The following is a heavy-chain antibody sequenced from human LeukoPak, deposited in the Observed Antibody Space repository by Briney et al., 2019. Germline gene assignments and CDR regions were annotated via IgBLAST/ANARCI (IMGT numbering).Heavy chain of an antibody. CDR2: ISAYNGNT. V-gene: IGHV1-18*01. J-gene: IGHJ6*03. CDR3: ARDTPRYCSSTRCYWGYYYYYYYMDV. Sequence: ASVKVSCKASGYTFTSYGISWVRQAPGQGLEWMGWISAYNGNTNYAQKLQGRVTMTTDTSTSTAYMELRSLRSDDTAVYYCARDTPRYCSSTRCYWGYYYYYYYMDVWGKGTTVTVSS. D-gene: IGHD2-2*01. CDR1: GYTFTSYG.